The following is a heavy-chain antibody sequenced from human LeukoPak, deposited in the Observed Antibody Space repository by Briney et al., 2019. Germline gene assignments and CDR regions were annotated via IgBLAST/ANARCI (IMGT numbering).Heavy chain of an antibody. D-gene: IGHD5-12*01. CDR1: GFTFSSYG. J-gene: IGHJ5*02. CDR2: IWYDGSNK. Sequence: GRSLRLSCAASGFTFSSYGMHWVRQAPGKGLEWVAVIWYDGSNKYYADSVKGRFTISRDNSKNTLYLQMNSLRAEDTAVYYCARDYSGHDNWFDPWGQGTLVTVSS. V-gene: IGHV3-33*01. CDR3: ARDYSGHDNWFDP.